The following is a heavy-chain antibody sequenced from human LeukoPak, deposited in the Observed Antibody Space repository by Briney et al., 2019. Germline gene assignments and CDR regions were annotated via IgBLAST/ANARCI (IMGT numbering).Heavy chain of an antibody. D-gene: IGHD4-17*01. Sequence: ASVKVSCKASGYTFTSYDINWVRQATGQGLEWMGWMNPNSGNTGYAQKFQGRVTMTRNTSISTAYMELSSLRSEDTAVYYCARGDHYGDYAYDAFDIGGQGTMVTVSS. CDR2: MNPNSGNT. CDR3: ARGDHYGDYAYDAFDI. CDR1: GYTFTSYD. V-gene: IGHV1-8*01. J-gene: IGHJ3*02.